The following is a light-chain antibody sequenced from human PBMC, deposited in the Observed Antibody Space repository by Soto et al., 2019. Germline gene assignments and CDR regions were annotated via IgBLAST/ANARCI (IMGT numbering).Light chain of an antibody. V-gene: IGLV1-44*01. Sequence: QSVLTQPPSASGTPGQRVTISCSGSSSNIGSNTVNWYQQLPGTAPKLLIYSNNQRPSGVPDRFSGSKSGTSASLAISGPQSEVESDYYCAAWDDSLNGPVFGGGTKLTVL. CDR2: SNN. J-gene: IGLJ2*01. CDR1: SSNIGSNT. CDR3: AAWDDSLNGPV.